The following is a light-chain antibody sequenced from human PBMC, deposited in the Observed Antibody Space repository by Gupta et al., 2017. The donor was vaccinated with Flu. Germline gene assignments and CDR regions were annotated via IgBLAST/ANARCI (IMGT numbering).Light chain of an antibody. Sequence: QSALTQPASVSGSPGTSVIISCAGTRSDVGSWNLVSWYQQHSRKAPKLIIYQVTKRPSGISDRVSGSQTGNTASLSISGRGTEDDAHYYCCSYAGSYNTVFGGGTKVTVL. V-gene: IGLV2-23*02. CDR2: QVT. CDR3: CSYAGSYNTV. J-gene: IGLJ3*02. CDR1: RSDVGSWNL.